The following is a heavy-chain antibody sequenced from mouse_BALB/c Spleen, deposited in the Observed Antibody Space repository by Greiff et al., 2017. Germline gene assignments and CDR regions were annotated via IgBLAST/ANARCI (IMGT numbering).Heavy chain of an antibody. CDR3: ARRGNYGTPFAY. V-gene: IGHV5-6-3*01. Sequence: EVQLVESGGGLVQPGGSLKLSCAASGFTFSSYGMSWVRQTPDKRLELVATINSNGGSTYYPDSVKGRFTISRDNAKNTLYLQMSSLKSEDTAMYYCARRGNYGTPFAYWGQGTLVTVSA. CDR2: INSNGGST. CDR1: GFTFSSYG. J-gene: IGHJ3*01. D-gene: IGHD2-1*01.